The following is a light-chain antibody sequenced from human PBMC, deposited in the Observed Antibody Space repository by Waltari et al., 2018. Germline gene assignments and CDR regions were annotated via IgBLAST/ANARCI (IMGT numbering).Light chain of an antibody. CDR1: QSVSSN. V-gene: IGKV3-15*01. CDR2: GAS. J-gene: IGKJ4*01. CDR3: QQYNNWPPLT. Sequence: EIVMTQSPATLSVSPGARATLSCRASQSVSSNLAWYHQKPGQAPRLLIYGASTSATGSPARFSGSGSATEFTLTISSLQSEDFAVYYCQQYNNWPPLTFGGGTKVEIK.